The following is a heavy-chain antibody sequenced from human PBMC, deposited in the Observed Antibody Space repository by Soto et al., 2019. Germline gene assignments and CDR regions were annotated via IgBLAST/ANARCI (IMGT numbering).Heavy chain of an antibody. V-gene: IGHV4-59*01. Sequence: NPSETLSLTCTVSGGSISSYYWSWIRQPPGKGLEWIGYIYYSGSTNYNPSLRSRVTISVDTSKNQFSLKLSSVTAADTAVYYCARAVSTAMVIDPKLDYWGQGTLVTVSS. J-gene: IGHJ4*02. CDR2: IYYSGST. CDR1: GGSISSYY. CDR3: ARAVSTAMVIDPKLDY. D-gene: IGHD5-18*01.